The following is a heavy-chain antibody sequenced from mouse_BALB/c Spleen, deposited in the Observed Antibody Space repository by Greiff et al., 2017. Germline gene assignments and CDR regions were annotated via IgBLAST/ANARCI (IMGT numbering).Heavy chain of an antibody. V-gene: IGHV5-12-2*01. Sequence: EVQLVESGGGLVQPGGSLKLSCAASGFTFSSYTMSWVRQTPEKRLEWVAYISNGGGSTYYPDTVKGRFTISRDNAKNTLYLQMSSLKSEDTAMYYCARHYDYDGAYWGQGTLVTVSA. CDR1: GFTFSSYT. CDR2: ISNGGGST. CDR3: ARHYDYDGAY. J-gene: IGHJ3*01. D-gene: IGHD2-4*01.